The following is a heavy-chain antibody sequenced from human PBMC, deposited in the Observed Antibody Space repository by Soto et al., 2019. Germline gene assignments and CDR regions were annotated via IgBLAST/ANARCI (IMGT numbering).Heavy chain of an antibody. CDR3: ARERGGYSYGDY. CDR1: GYTFTSYG. J-gene: IGHJ4*02. CDR2: VNIYEGST. V-gene: IGHV1-18*01. D-gene: IGHD5-18*01. Sequence: QVQLVQSGAEVKKPGASVKVSCKASGYTFTSYGITWVRQAPGQGLEWMGWVNIYEGSTNYAQKFQGRVTMTTDTSTSTVYLELRSLRSDDTAIYYCARERGGYSYGDYWGQGTLATVSS.